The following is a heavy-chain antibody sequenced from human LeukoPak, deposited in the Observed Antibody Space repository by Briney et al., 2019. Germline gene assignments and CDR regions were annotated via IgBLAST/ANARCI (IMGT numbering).Heavy chain of an antibody. CDR1: GITLSGYS. CDR3: GCIGSSWYEDF. CDR2: ISSSSTYI. J-gene: IGHJ4*02. Sequence: GGSLRLSCAASGITLSGYSMNWIRQAPGKGLEWVSSISSSSTYIYYADSVKGRITISRDNAKNSVYLQMNSLRAEDTAVYYCGCIGSSWYEDFWGQGTLVTVSS. V-gene: IGHV3-21*01. D-gene: IGHD6-13*01.